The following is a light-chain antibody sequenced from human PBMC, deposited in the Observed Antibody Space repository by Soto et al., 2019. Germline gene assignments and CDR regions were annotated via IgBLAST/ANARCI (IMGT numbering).Light chain of an antibody. CDR1: QSVRSER. J-gene: IGKJ5*01. V-gene: IGKV3-20*01. Sequence: ETVLKKPLDTLSLPTIERDTLSCSGSQSVRSERLAWYQQQPGQDARMVIFYAANRGSGIPVRFSGSGACAAFSLTITRLVPAEFVVYYCQEYYDSSPITFGLGTRLEI. CDR3: QEYYDSSPIT. CDR2: YAA.